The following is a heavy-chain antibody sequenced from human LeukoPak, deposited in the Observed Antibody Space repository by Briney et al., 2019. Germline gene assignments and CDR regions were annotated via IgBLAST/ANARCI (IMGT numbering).Heavy chain of an antibody. D-gene: IGHD3-22*01. V-gene: IGHV3-23*01. Sequence: GGSLRLSCAASGFIFSSYAMSWVRQAPGKGLEWVSAISGSGGSTYYADSVKGRFTISRDNSKNTLYLQMNSLRAEDTAVYYCAKYLGQYYYDSSGLDYWGQGTLVTVSS. CDR2: ISGSGGST. CDR1: GFIFSSYA. CDR3: AKYLGQYYYDSSGLDY. J-gene: IGHJ4*02.